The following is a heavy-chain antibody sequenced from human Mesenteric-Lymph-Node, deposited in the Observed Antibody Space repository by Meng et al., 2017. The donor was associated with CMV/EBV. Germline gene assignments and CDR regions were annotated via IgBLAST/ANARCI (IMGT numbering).Heavy chain of an antibody. CDR1: GGSICSGDYS. CDR2: IYYSGST. Sequence: SGGSICSGDYSWSWIRQPPGKGLEWIGYIYYSGSTYYNPSLKSRVTISVDTSKNQFSLKLSSVTAADTAVYYCARGAYDGSGSFGYWGQGTLVTVSS. CDR3: ARGAYDGSGSFGY. J-gene: IGHJ4*02. D-gene: IGHD3-10*01. V-gene: IGHV4-30-4*08.